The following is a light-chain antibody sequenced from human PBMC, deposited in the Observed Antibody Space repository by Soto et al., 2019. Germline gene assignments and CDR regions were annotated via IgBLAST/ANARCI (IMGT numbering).Light chain of an antibody. CDR1: QSIGNY. CDR2: ATS. CDR3: QQRSNRPLT. Sequence: EVVLTQSPATLSLSPGEGATLSCRASQSIGNYLAWYQQKPGQAPRLLIYATSNRATGIPARFSGSGSGTDFTLTISSLEPEDFAVYYCQQRSNRPLTFGQGTRLEIK. J-gene: IGKJ5*01. V-gene: IGKV3-11*01.